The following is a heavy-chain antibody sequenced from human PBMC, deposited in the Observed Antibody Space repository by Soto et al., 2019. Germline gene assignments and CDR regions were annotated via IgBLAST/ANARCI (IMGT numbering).Heavy chain of an antibody. Sequence: QVQLVQSGAEVKKPGASVKVSCKASGYTFTSYGISWVRQAPGQGLAWMGWISAYNGNTKYAQKLQGRVSMTTDTSTSTAYMEMRSVRSEDTAVYYCASDLAVALIDYWGQGTLVTVSS. J-gene: IGHJ4*02. CDR1: GYTFTSYG. CDR2: ISAYNGNT. V-gene: IGHV1-18*01. D-gene: IGHD6-19*01. CDR3: ASDLAVALIDY.